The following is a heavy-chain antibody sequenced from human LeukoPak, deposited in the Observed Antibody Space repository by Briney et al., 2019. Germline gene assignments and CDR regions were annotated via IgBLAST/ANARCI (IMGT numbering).Heavy chain of an antibody. J-gene: IGHJ1*01. D-gene: IGHD6-6*01. CDR3: ARYGLVEFRNAFQY. V-gene: IGHV4-59*13. Sequence: KPSETLSLTCTASGGSISSYYWSWIRQPPGKGLEWIGHIYSSGSTTDNPSLKSRVTISVDTSKNQFSLRMSSVTAADTAVYYCARYGLVEFRNAFQYWGQGILVSVSS. CDR1: GGSISSYY. CDR2: IYSSGST.